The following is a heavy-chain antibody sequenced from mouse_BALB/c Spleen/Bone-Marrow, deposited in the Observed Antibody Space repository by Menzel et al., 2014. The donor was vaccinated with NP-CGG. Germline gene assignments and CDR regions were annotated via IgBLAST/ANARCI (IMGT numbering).Heavy chain of an antibody. D-gene: IGHD2-3*01. Sequence: EVQLQQSGPELVKPGASMKISCKASGYSFTGYTMNWVKQSHGKNLEWIGLINPYNGGTSYNQKFKGKATLTVDKSSSAAYMELLSLTSDDSAVYYCARWNDGYSLYYYAMDYGGHGTSGTVSS. CDR1: GYSFTGYT. J-gene: IGHJ4*01. CDR2: INPYNGGT. V-gene: IGHV1-18*01. CDR3: ARWNDGYSLYYYAMDY.